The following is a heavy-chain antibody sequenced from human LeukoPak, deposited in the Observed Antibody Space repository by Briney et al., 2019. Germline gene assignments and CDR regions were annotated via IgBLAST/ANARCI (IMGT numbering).Heavy chain of an antibody. D-gene: IGHD4/OR15-4a*01. V-gene: IGHV3-53*01. CDR1: GLTFSSYA. J-gene: IGHJ4*02. Sequence: GGSLRLSCAASGLTFSSYAMSWVRQAPGKGLEWVSVIYSIGTTYYADSVKGRFTISRDNTRNTLYLQMNSLRAEDTAVYYCARDRDYGGFDYWGQGTLVTVSS. CDR3: ARDRDYGGFDY. CDR2: IYSIGTT.